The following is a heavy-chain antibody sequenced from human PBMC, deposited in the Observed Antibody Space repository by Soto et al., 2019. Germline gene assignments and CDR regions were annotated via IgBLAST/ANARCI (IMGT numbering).Heavy chain of an antibody. D-gene: IGHD3-10*01. CDR1: GYSFTSYW. CDR2: IYPGDSDT. Sequence: EVQLVQSGAEVKKPGESLKISCKGSGYSFTSYWIGWVRQMPGKGLEWMGIIYPGDSDTRYSPSFQGQVTISADKSISTAYLQWSSLKASDTARYYCARAMVRGKNYYGMDVWGQGTTVTVSS. J-gene: IGHJ6*02. V-gene: IGHV5-51*03. CDR3: ARAMVRGKNYYGMDV.